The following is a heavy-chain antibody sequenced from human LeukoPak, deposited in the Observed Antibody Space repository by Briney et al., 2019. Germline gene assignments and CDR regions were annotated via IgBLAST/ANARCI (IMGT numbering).Heavy chain of an antibody. CDR1: GFIVSNNY. J-gene: IGHJ4*02. Sequence: GGSLRLSCAASGFIVSNNYMNWVRQAPGKGLEWISVIYSGGGTYYADSVKGRFIISRDNSKNTLYLQMNSLRAEDTAVYYCAKERLGVAVAGEFDYWGQGTLVTVSS. CDR3: AKERLGVAVAGEFDY. CDR2: IYSGGGT. V-gene: IGHV3-66*01. D-gene: IGHD6-19*01.